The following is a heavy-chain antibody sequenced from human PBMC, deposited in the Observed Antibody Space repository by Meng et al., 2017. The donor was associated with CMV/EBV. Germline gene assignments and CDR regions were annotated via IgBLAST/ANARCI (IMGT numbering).Heavy chain of an antibody. J-gene: IGHJ4*02. D-gene: IGHD1-26*01. Sequence: KVSCKGSGYSFTSYWIGWVRQMPGKGLEWMGIIYPGDSDTRYSPSFQGQVTISADKSISTAHLQWSSLKASDTAMYYCARLASEWEPFDYWGQGTLVTVSS. CDR2: IYPGDSDT. CDR1: GYSFTSYW. CDR3: ARLASEWEPFDY. V-gene: IGHV5-51*01.